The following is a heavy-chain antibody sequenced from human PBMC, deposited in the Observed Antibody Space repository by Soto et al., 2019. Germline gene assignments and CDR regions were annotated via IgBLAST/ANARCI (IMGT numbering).Heavy chain of an antibody. Sequence: SVKVSCKTSGDNFKKNVFTGVLQPPGQGREWMGGTIPALGKTHYIEKFQGRVTITVDDATRTVYMEVRDLTSEDTAIYYCARGPFRHSAMDVWGQGTTVTVSS. CDR2: TIPALGKT. V-gene: IGHV1-69*10. D-gene: IGHD3-10*01. CDR1: GDNFKKNV. J-gene: IGHJ6*02. CDR3: ARGPFRHSAMDV.